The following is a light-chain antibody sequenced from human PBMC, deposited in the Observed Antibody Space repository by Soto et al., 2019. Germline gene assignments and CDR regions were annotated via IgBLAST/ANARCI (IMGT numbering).Light chain of an antibody. CDR2: EVS. V-gene: IGLV2-14*01. Sequence: PKLMIYEVSNRPSGVANRFSGSKSGSTASLTISWLQAEDEADYYCSSYTSSTTPYVFATGTKVTVL. CDR3: SSYTSSTTPYV. J-gene: IGLJ1*01.